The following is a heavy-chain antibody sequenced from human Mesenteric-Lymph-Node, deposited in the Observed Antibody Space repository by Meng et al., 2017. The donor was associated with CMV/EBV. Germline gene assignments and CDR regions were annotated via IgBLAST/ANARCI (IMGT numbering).Heavy chain of an antibody. CDR3: ARGRQYYGSGSYPPWAFYFDY. D-gene: IGHD3-10*01. CDR1: SAHH. CDR2: INTSGST. V-gene: IGHV4-34*01. Sequence: SAHHWSWFRQPPGKGLEWIGEINTSGSTNYNPSLKSRVTRSVDTSKTQFSLKLSSVTAADTALYYGARGRQYYGSGSYPPWAFYFDYWGQGTLVTVSS. J-gene: IGHJ4*02.